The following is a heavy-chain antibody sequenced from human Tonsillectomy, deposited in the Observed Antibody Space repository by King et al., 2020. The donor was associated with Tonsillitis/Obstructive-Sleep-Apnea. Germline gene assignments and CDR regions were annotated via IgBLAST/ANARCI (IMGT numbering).Heavy chain of an antibody. J-gene: IGHJ6*03. V-gene: IGHV4-34*01. D-gene: IGHD2-15*01. CDR2: IKHSGST. Sequence: VQLQQWGAGLLKPSETLSLTCTVYGGSFSGYYWSWIRQPPGKGLDGIGEIKHSGSTNYNPSLKSRVTISVDKSKNQSCLKLSCVTAADTAVYYCGLVGDYYYYYMDVWGKGTTVTVSS. CDR3: GLVGDYYYYYMDV. CDR1: GGSFSGYY.